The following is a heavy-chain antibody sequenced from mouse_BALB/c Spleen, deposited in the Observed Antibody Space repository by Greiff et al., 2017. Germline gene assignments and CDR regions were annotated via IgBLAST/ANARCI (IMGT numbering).Heavy chain of an antibody. CDR1: GFTFSSFG. D-gene: IGHD3-1*01. Sequence: EVMLVESGGGLVQPGGSRKLSCAASGFTFSSFGMHWVRQAPEKGLEWVAYISSGSSTIYYADTVKGRVIISRDNPKNTLFLQMTSLRSEDTAMYYCSSHSTARATDYGMDYWGQGTSVTVSS. J-gene: IGHJ4*01. CDR3: SSHSTARATDYGMDY. V-gene: IGHV5-17*02. CDR2: ISSGSSTI.